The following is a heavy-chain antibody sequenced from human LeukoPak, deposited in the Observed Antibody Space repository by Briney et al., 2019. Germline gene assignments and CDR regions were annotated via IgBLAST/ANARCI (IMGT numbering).Heavy chain of an antibody. CDR3: AKALTSGWYLDAFNI. CDR1: GFTFSNYW. CDR2: IKSDGISA. J-gene: IGHJ3*02. V-gene: IGHV3-74*01. Sequence: AGGSLRLSCAASGFTFSNYWMHWVRQAPGKGLVWVSRIKSDGISANYADSVKGRFTISRDNAKNTLYLQMNSLRVEDTAVYYCAKALTSGWYLDAFNIWGQGTMVTVSS. D-gene: IGHD6-19*01.